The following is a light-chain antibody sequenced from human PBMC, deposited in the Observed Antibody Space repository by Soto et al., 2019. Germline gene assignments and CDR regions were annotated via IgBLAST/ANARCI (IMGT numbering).Light chain of an antibody. Sequence: EIVLTQSPGTLSLSPGGRATRSCRASQSVGSSYLAWYQQKPAQAPRLLIYGASNRATGITDRFSVSGSGTDLTLTISRLEPEDFAVYYCQQYRSSPYTFGQGTKLEIK. CDR1: QSVGSSY. CDR3: QQYRSSPYT. CDR2: GAS. V-gene: IGKV3-20*01. J-gene: IGKJ2*01.